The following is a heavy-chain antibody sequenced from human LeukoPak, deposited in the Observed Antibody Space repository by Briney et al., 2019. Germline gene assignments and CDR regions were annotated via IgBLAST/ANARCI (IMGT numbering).Heavy chain of an antibody. CDR1: GGSISSSSAY. CDR2: IYYSKNT. Sequence: KPSETLSLTCTVPGGSISSSSAYWGWIRQPPGKGLEWIGSIYYSKNTYDNPSLKSRVTISADTSKNQSSLTLGSVSATDTAVYYCVSPRGFSYGYFDYWGQGTLVPVSS. CDR3: VSPRGFSYGYFDY. D-gene: IGHD5-18*01. J-gene: IGHJ4*02. V-gene: IGHV4-39*01.